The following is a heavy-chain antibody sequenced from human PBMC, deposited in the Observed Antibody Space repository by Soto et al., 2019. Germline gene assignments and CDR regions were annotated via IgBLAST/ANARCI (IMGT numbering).Heavy chain of an antibody. D-gene: IGHD3-22*01. Sequence: SVKVSCKASGGTFSSYAISWVRQAPGQGLEWMGGIIPIFGTANYAQKFQGRVTITADKSTSTAYMELSSLRSEDTAVYYCARDLFDRSRGYWGYYYYGMDVWGQGTTVTVSS. V-gene: IGHV1-69*06. J-gene: IGHJ6*02. CDR1: GGTFSSYA. CDR2: IIPIFGTA. CDR3: ARDLFDRSRGYWGYYYYGMDV.